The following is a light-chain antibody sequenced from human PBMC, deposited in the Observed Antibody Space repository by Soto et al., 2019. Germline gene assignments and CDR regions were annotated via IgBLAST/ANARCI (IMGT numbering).Light chain of an antibody. V-gene: IGLV1-47*01. Sequence: QSVLTQPPSASGTPGQRVTISCSGSRSNIGSKYVYWYQQLPGTAPKLLIYRNNQRPSGVPDRFSGSKSGTSASLAISGLRSEDEADYYCAAWDDSLSGLYVFGTGTKLTVL. CDR1: RSNIGSKY. CDR2: RNN. J-gene: IGLJ1*01. CDR3: AAWDDSLSGLYV.